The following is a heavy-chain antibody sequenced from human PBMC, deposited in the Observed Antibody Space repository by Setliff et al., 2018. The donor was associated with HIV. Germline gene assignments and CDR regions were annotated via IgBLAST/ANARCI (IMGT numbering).Heavy chain of an antibody. CDR2: INPSGGST. V-gene: IGHV1-46*01. CDR3: ARVEYYYDSSGYYYDY. J-gene: IGHJ4*02. Sequence: ASVTVSCKASGYTFTSYYMHWVRQAPGQGLEWMGIINPSGGSTSYAQKFQGRVTMTRDTSTSTVYMELSSLRSEDTAVYYCARVEYYYDSSGYYYDYWGQGTLVTVSS. CDR1: GYTFTSYY. D-gene: IGHD3-22*01.